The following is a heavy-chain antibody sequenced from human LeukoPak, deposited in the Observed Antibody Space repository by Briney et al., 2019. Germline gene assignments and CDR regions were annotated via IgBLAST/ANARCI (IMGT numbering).Heavy chain of an antibody. CDR3: AKDTKMAAAGPRGSWFDP. CDR2: ISGSGGST. CDR1: GFTFSSYA. D-gene: IGHD6-13*01. J-gene: IGHJ5*02. Sequence: QSGGSLRLSCAASGFTFSSYAMSWVRQAPGKGLEWVSAISGSGGSTYYADSVKGRFTISRDNSKNTLYLQMNSLRAEDTAVYYCAKDTKMAAAGPRGSWFDPWGQGTLVTVSS. V-gene: IGHV3-23*01.